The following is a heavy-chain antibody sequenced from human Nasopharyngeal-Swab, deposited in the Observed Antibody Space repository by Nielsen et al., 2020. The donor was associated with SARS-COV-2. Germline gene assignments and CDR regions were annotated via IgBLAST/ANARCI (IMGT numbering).Heavy chain of an antibody. CDR1: GFTFSSYA. D-gene: IGHD5-18*01. CDR3: ARDYTAMLYYYYYMDV. J-gene: IGHJ6*03. Sequence: GASLKISCAASGFTFSSYAMHWVRQAPGKGLEWVAVISYDGSNKYYADSVKGRFTISRDNSKNTLYLQMNSLRAEDTAVYYCARDYTAMLYYYYYMDVWGKGTTVTVSS. CDR2: ISYDGSNK. V-gene: IGHV3-30-3*01.